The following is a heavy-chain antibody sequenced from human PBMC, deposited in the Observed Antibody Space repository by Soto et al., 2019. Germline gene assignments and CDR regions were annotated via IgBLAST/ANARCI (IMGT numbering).Heavy chain of an antibody. Sequence: EMQLVESGGGLVQPGRSLRLSCAASGFTFDDFAMHWVRQAPGKGLEWVSGINWNSGDIDYADSVRGRFTISRDNAKNALYLQMNSLRAEHAAFYYCLKDIGASVAYWYFDLLGRGTLVTVSS. J-gene: IGHJ2*01. CDR2: INWNSGDI. CDR3: LKDIGASVAYWYFDL. V-gene: IGHV3-9*01. CDR1: GFTFDDFA. D-gene: IGHD1-26*01.